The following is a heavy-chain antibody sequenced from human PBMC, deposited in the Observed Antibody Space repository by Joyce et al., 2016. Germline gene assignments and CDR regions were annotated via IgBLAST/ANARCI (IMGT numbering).Heavy chain of an antibody. J-gene: IGHJ4*02. CDR3: ARDYYGSGSNGY. Sequence: EVQLVESGGGLVKPGGSLRLSCSASGFIFSRYSMNWVRQAPGKGLEWVSSISSGGSTVYYADSVKGRFTISRDNAKNSLYLQVNSLRAEDTAVYFCARDYYGSGSNGYWGQGTLVTVSS. D-gene: IGHD3-10*01. CDR1: GFIFSRYS. CDR2: ISSGGSTV. V-gene: IGHV3-21*06.